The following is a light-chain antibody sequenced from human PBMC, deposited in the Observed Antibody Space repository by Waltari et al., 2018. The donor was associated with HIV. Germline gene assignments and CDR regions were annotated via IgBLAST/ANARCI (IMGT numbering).Light chain of an antibody. CDR1: SSNIGNNG. J-gene: IGLJ2*01. CDR3: AAWDDSLNGVV. CDR2: YND. V-gene: IGLV1-36*01. Sequence: QSVLTQPPSVSGVPSPRVTISCSGGSSNIGNNGVTWYQQLPGRPPNLLIHYNDLLPSGVPDRFAGSKSGTSASLGISGLQSEDEATYFCAAWDDSLNGVVFGGGTRLTVL.